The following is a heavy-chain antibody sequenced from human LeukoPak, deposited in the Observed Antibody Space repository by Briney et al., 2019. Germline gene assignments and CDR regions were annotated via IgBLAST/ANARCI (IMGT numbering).Heavy chain of an antibody. V-gene: IGHV3-66*01. CDR2: IYSGGST. Sequence: GGSLRLSCGVSGFTVSSNYISWVRQAPGQGLEWLSVIYSGGSTYYADSVKGRFTISRDNSKNTLYLQMNSLRAEDTAVYYCARVVTGIAAAGHFDYWGQGTLVTVSS. CDR1: GFTVSSNY. D-gene: IGHD6-13*01. J-gene: IGHJ4*02. CDR3: ARVVTGIAAAGHFDY.